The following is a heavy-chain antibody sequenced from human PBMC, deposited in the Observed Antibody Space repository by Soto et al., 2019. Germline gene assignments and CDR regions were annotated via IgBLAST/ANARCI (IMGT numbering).Heavy chain of an antibody. CDR3: AKDVYTSWFGELYYYGMDV. CDR2: ISYDGSNK. J-gene: IGHJ6*02. CDR1: GFTFSSYG. D-gene: IGHD3-10*01. Sequence: GGSLRLSCAASGFTFSSYGMHWVRQAPGKGLEWVAVISYDGSNKYYADSVKGRFTISRDNSKNTLYLQMNSLRAEDTAVYYCAKDVYTSWFGELYYYGMDVWGQGTTVTVSS. V-gene: IGHV3-30*18.